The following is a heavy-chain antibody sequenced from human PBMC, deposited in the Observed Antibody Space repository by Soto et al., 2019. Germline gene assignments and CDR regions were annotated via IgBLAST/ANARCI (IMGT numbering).Heavy chain of an antibody. J-gene: IGHJ4*02. CDR1: GFTFSSYW. Sequence: GGSLRLSCAASGFTFSSYWMSWVRQAPGKGLEWVANIKQDGSEKYYVDSVKGRFTISRDNAKNSLYLQMNSLRAEDTAVYYCAREGDVRYSSGWYFHYWGQGTLVTVSS. V-gene: IGHV3-7*01. D-gene: IGHD6-19*01. CDR3: AREGDVRYSSGWYFHY. CDR2: IKQDGSEK.